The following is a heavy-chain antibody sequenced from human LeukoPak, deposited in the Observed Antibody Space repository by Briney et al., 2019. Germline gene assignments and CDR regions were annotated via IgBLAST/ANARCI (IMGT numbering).Heavy chain of an antibody. Sequence: PSETLSLTCAVYGGSFSGYYWSWIRQPPGKGLEWIGEINHSGSTNYNPSLKSRVTISVDTSKNQFSLKLSSVTAAGTAVYYCATNYYYDSSGYYLWGQGTLVTVSS. CDR2: INHSGST. CDR3: ATNYYYDSSGYYL. V-gene: IGHV4-34*01. CDR1: GGSFSGYY. J-gene: IGHJ4*02. D-gene: IGHD3-22*01.